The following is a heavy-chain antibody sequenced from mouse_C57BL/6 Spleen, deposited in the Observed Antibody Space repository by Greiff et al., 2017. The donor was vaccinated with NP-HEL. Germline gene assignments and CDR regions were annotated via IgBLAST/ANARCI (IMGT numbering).Heavy chain of an antibody. Sequence: QVQLKESGPGLVQPSQSLSITCTVSGFSLTSYGVHWVRQSPGKGLEWLGVIWSGGSTDYNAAFISRLSISKDNSKSQVFFKMNSLQDDDTAIYYCARNYHYDGAWFAYWGQGTLVTVSA. J-gene: IGHJ3*01. V-gene: IGHV2-2*01. D-gene: IGHD1-1*01. CDR1: GFSLTSYG. CDR2: IWSGGST. CDR3: ARNYHYDGAWFAY.